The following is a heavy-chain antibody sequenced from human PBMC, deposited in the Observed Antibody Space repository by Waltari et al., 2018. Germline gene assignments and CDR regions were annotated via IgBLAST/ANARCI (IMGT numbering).Heavy chain of an antibody. D-gene: IGHD4-17*01. CDR3: AGAYGDSPYYFDY. J-gene: IGHJ4*02. V-gene: IGHV3-30-3*01. CDR1: GFTFSSYA. CDR2: ISYDGSSK. Sequence: QVQLVESGGGVVQPGRSLRLSCAASGFTFSSYAMHWVRQAPGKGLAWWAFISYDGSSKYYADSLKGRFTISRDNSKNTLYLQMNSLRAEDSAVYYCAGAYGDSPYYFDYWGQGTLVTVSS.